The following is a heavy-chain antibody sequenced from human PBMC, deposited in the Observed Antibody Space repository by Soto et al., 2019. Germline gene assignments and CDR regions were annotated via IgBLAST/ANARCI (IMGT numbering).Heavy chain of an antibody. J-gene: IGHJ4*02. CDR1: GGTFSSYA. CDR2: IIPIFGTA. CDR3: ARTVAGQRYFDY. Sequence: SVKVSCKASGGTFSSYAISWVRQAPGQGLEWMGGIIPIFGTANYAQKFQGRVTITADESTSTAYMELSSLRSEDTAVYYCARTVAGQRYFDYWGQGTLVTVSS. D-gene: IGHD6-19*01. V-gene: IGHV1-69*13.